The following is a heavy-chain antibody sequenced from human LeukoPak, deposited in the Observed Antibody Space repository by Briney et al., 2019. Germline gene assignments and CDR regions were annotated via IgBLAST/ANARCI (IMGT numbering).Heavy chain of an antibody. V-gene: IGHV3-48*03. D-gene: IGHD6-13*01. CDR2: ISSSGRTI. CDR1: GFTFSSYE. Sequence: GGSLRLSCAASGFTFSSYEMNWVRQAPGKGLEWVSYISSSGRTIYYADSVKGRFTISRDNAKNSLYLQMNSLRAEDTAVYYCARDGIAAAGEYYYYYMDVWGKGTTVTVSS. CDR3: ARDGIAAAGEYYYYYMDV. J-gene: IGHJ6*03.